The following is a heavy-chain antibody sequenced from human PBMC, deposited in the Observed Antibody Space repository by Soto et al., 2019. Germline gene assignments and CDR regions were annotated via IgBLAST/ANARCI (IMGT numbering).Heavy chain of an antibody. CDR1: GFTFHDYA. CDR2: VSWNSGSE. D-gene: IGHD6-19*01. CDR3: ANDYLQKVIAVAGFGGHVFDY. J-gene: IGHJ4*02. V-gene: IGHV3-9*01. Sequence: EVQLVESGGGLVQPGRSLRLSCAASGFTFHDYAMHWVRQAPGKGLEWVSGVSWNSGSEGYADSVKGRFTISRYNAKDSMYLRINSLRAEDTALYYCANDYLQKVIAVAGFGGHVFDYWGQGTLVTVSS.